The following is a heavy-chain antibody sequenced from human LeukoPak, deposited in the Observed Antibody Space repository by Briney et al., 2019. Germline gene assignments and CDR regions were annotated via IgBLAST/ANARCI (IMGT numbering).Heavy chain of an antibody. CDR2: IYYSGSS. Sequence: SETLSLTCTVSGGSISSYYWSWIRQPPGKGLEWIGYIYYSGSSNYNPSLKRRVTISVDTSKNQFPLKLTSVTAADTAVYYCARRVATTGRYYFDYWGQGTLVSVSS. D-gene: IGHD6-13*01. J-gene: IGHJ4*02. CDR1: GGSISSYY. V-gene: IGHV4-59*01. CDR3: ARRVATTGRYYFDY.